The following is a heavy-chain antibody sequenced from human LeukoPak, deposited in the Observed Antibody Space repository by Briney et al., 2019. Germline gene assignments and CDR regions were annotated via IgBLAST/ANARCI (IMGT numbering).Heavy chain of an antibody. D-gene: IGHD5-18*01. J-gene: IGHJ4*02. CDR2: IYYSGST. CDR3: ARGVDTAMGEGYFDY. CDR1: GGSISSYY. Sequence: SETLSLTCTVSGGSISSYYWSWIRQPPGKGLEWIGYIYYSGSTNYNPSLKSRVTISVDTSKNQFSLKLSSVTAADTAVYYCARGVDTAMGEGYFDYWGQGTLVTVSS. V-gene: IGHV4-59*01.